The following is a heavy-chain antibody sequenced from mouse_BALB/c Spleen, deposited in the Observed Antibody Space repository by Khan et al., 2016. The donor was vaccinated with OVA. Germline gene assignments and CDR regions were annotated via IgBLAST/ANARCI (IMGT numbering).Heavy chain of an antibody. J-gene: IGHJ4*01. CDR1: GYTFTNYW. CDR3: ATHVRCAMDY. CDR2: IFPGNDDT. Sequence: QVQLQQSGAELARPGASVNLSCKASGYTFTNYWIHWVRQRPGQGLEWIGSIFPGNDDTNYTQKFKGKATLTADKSSSTACMQIRTLASEDSAVYYCATHVRCAMDYWGQGTSVTVSS. V-gene: IGHV1-87*01.